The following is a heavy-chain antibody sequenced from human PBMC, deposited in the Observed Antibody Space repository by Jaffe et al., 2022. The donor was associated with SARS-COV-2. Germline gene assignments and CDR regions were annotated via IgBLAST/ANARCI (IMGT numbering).Heavy chain of an antibody. CDR2: INHSGGT. Sequence: QVQLHEAGPGRVKPAETLSLTCSVSGGSVNGYDWSWIRQPPGKGLEWIGQINHSGGTTYNPSLKSRLTVAVDTSKNQISLKLYSVSAADTAVYFCARLQAGYYDAFDLWGQGTVVSVSS. CDR3: ARLQAGYYDAFDL. D-gene: IGHD3-22*01. J-gene: IGHJ3*01. V-gene: IGHV4-59*02. CDR1: GGSVNGYD.